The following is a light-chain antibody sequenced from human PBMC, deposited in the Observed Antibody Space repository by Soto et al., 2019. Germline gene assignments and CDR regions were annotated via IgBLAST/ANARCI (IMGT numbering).Light chain of an antibody. CDR1: QTVRTY. Sequence: GDRVTMACRASQTVRTYLNWYQQKPGKAPTPLIFAASSLQSAVPPRFSGAGSETDFTITLNGLQKEDCATYDGQQTFSTTITFGQGTRLEIK. CDR2: AAS. J-gene: IGKJ5*01. V-gene: IGKV1-39*01. CDR3: QQTFSTTIT.